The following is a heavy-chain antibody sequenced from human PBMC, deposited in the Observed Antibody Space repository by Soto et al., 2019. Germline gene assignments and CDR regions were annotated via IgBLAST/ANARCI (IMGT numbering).Heavy chain of an antibody. V-gene: IGHV1-69*12. CDR2: IIPIFDTA. J-gene: IGHJ6*02. Sequence: QVQLVQSGAEVKKPGSSVKVSCKASGGTFSSYAISWVRQAPGQGLEWMGGIIPIFDTADYAQKFQGRVTLTADESTSTAYLEVSSLRSEDTAVYYCASHGITGTWVYYYGMDVWGQGTTVTVSS. D-gene: IGHD1-7*01. CDR3: ASHGITGTWVYYYGMDV. CDR1: GGTFSSYA.